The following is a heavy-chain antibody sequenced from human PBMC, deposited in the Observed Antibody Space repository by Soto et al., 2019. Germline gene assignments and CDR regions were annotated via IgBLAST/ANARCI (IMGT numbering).Heavy chain of an antibody. CDR1: GGSLSYNG. V-gene: IGHV1-69*01. CDR2: LTPVFGPA. Sequence: QVQLVQSGAEVKKPGSSVKVSCKASGGSLSYNGFSWVRLAPGQGLEWMGGLTPVFGPANYAQKFQGRLTITADESSTTGYMELTSLRSEDTAVYYCARPRYCNRIRCYSFDFWGRGTLVTVSS. J-gene: IGHJ4*01. D-gene: IGHD2-15*01. CDR3: ARPRYCNRIRCYSFDF.